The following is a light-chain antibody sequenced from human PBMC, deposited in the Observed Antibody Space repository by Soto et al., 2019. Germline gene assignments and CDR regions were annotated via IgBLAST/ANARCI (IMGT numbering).Light chain of an antibody. CDR2: AAS. V-gene: IGKV1-8*01. J-gene: IGKJ5*01. Sequence: AIRMTQSPSSFSASPGDRVTITCRASQGISSYLAWYQQKPGKAPKLLIYAASTLQSGVPSRFSGSGSGTDFTFTISSLQPEDIATYYCQQYDNIPITFGQGTRLEIK. CDR3: QQYDNIPIT. CDR1: QGISSY.